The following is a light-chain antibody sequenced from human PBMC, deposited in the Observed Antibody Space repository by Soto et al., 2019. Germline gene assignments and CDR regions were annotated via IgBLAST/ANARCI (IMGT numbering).Light chain of an antibody. CDR1: SSDVGGYNY. Sequence: QSALTQPASVSGSPGQSITIYCTGTSSDVGGYNYVSWYQHHPGKAPKLMIYDVSNRPSGVSNRFSGSKSGNTASLTISGLQAEDEAEYYCSSFTTNSTLVVFGGGTKLTVL. CDR3: SSFTTNSTLVV. J-gene: IGLJ2*01. V-gene: IGLV2-14*03. CDR2: DVS.